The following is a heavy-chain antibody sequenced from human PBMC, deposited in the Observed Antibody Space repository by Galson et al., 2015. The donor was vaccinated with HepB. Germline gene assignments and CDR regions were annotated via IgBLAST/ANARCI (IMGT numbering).Heavy chain of an antibody. V-gene: IGHV5-51*01. CDR1: GYSFPSYW. J-gene: IGHJ6*02. CDR2: IYPGESET. CDR3: ARTIPYGSGAGGMDV. D-gene: IGHD3-10*01. Sequence: QSGAEVKKPGESLKISCNGSGYSFPSYWIGWVRLMPGKGLEWMGIIYPGESETRYSPSFQGQVTISADKSISTAYLQWSSLKASDTAMYYCARTIPYGSGAGGMDVWGQGTTVTVSS.